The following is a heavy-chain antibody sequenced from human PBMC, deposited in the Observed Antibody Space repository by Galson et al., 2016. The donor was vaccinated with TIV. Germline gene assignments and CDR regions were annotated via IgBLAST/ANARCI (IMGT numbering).Heavy chain of an antibody. CDR1: GFSFRNSA. Sequence: SLRLSCAASGFSFRNSAMYWVRQTPGKGLQCVAIISYDGTYKFYADSVKGRFTISRDNSKNTLYLQMNSLRRDDTGLYFCTREDHRYGSAWHSYYYYFGMDVWGQGTTVSVS. J-gene: IGHJ6*02. D-gene: IGHD6-19*01. CDR3: TREDHRYGSAWHSYYYYFGMDV. CDR2: ISYDGTYK. V-gene: IGHV3-30*03.